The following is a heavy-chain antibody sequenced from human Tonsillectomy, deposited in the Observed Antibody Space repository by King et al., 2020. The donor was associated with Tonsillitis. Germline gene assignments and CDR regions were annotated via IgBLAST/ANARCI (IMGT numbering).Heavy chain of an antibody. D-gene: IGHD3-10*01. CDR1: GFTVSSNY. J-gene: IGHJ3*02. V-gene: IGHV3-53*01. CDR3: ARDKIAGAFDI. CDR2: IYSGGST. Sequence: VQLVESGGGLIQPGGSLRLSCAASGFTVSSNYMTWVRQAPGKGLEWVSVIYSGGSTYYADSVKGRFTISRDNSKNTLYLQMNSLRAEDTDVYYCARDKIAGAFDIWGQGTMVTVSS.